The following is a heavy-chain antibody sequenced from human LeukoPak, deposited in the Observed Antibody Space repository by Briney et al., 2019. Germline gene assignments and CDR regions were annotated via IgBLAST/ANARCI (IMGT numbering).Heavy chain of an antibody. D-gene: IGHD2-2*01. CDR1: GGSISSYY. Sequence: PSETLSLTCTVSGGSISSYYWSWIRQPPGKGLEWIGYVYYSGSTNYNPSLKSRVAISVDTSKNQFSLKLNSVTAADTAVYYCARGTDGYQLLSDWFDPWGQGTLVTVSS. J-gene: IGHJ5*02. CDR2: VYYSGST. CDR3: ARGTDGYQLLSDWFDP. V-gene: IGHV4-59*01.